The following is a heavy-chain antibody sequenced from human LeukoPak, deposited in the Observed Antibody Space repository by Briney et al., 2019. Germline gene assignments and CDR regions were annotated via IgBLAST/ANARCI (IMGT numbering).Heavy chain of an antibody. CDR3: ARGRYFDWLLSRDDAFDI. CDR2: IKQDGSEK. Sequence: PGGSLRLSCAASGFTFSSYWMSWVRQAPGKGLEWVANIKQDGSEKYYVDSVKGRFTISRDNAKNSLYLQMNSLRAEDTAMYYCARGRYFDWLLSRDDAFDIWGQGTMVTVSS. CDR1: GFTFSSYW. D-gene: IGHD3-9*01. J-gene: IGHJ3*02. V-gene: IGHV3-7*01.